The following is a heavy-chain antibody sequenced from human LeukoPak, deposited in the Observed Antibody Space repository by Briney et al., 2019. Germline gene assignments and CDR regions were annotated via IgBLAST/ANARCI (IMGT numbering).Heavy chain of an antibody. CDR3: ARDIIASAQYFDY. J-gene: IGHJ4*02. V-gene: IGHV3-21*01. CDR2: ISSSSGYI. Sequence: GGSLRLSCAASGFTFSSYSMNWVRQAPGKGLEWVSSISSSSGYIYYADSVKGRFTISRDNAKNSLYLQMNSLRAEDTAVYYCARDIIASAQYFDYWGQGTLVTVSS. D-gene: IGHD6-6*01. CDR1: GFTFSSYS.